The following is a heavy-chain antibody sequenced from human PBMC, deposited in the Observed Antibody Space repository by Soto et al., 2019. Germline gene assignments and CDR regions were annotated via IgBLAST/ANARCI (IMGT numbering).Heavy chain of an antibody. CDR3: AGDDEEYSSSSGGYDY. CDR1: GFTFSDYY. D-gene: IGHD6-6*01. CDR2: ISSSSSYT. V-gene: IGHV3-11*06. Sequence: GGSLRLSCAASGFTFSDYYMSWIRQAPGKGLEWISYISSSSSYTNYADSVKGRFTISRDNAKSSLYLQMNSLRAEDTAVYYCAGDDEEYSSSSGGYDYWGQGTLVTVSS. J-gene: IGHJ4*02.